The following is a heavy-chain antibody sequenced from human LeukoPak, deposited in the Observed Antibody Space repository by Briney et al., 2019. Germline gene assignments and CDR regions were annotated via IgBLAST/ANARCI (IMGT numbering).Heavy chain of an antibody. CDR1: GGSISSYY. J-gene: IGHJ6*02. V-gene: IGHV4-59*08. Sequence: PSETLSLTCTVSGGSISSYYWSWIRQPPGRGLEWIGYIYYSGSTNYNPSLKSRVTISVDTSKNQFSLKLSSVTAADTAVYYCASSLGTGDYYGMDVWGQGTTVTVSS. D-gene: IGHD7-27*01. CDR2: IYYSGST. CDR3: ASSLGTGDYYGMDV.